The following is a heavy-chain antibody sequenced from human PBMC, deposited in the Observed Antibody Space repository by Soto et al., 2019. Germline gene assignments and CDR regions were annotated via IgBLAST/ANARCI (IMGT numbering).Heavy chain of an antibody. CDR1: GGSFSGYY. J-gene: IGHJ1*01. CDR2: INHSGST. Sequence: SETLSLTCAVYGGSFSGYYCSWIRQPPGKGLEWIGEINHSGSTNYNPSLKSRVTISVDTSKNQFSLKLSSVTAADTGLYYCARGAPFFQHWGQGTLVTVSS. CDR3: ARGAPFFQH. V-gene: IGHV4-34*01.